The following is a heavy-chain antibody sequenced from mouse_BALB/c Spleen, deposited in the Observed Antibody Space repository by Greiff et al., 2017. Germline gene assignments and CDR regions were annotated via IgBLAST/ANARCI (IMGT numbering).Heavy chain of an antibody. D-gene: IGHD4-1*01. V-gene: IGHV7-3*02. Sequence: EVKVVESGGGLVQPGGSLRLSCATSGFTFTDYYMSWVRQPPGKALEWFGFIRNKANGYTTEYSASVKGRFTITRDNSQRILYLQMTTLRAEDSATYYCAREYPKLGHYAMDYWGQGTSVTVSS. CDR1: GFTFTDYY. CDR2: IRNKANGYTT. CDR3: AREYPKLGHYAMDY. J-gene: IGHJ4*01.